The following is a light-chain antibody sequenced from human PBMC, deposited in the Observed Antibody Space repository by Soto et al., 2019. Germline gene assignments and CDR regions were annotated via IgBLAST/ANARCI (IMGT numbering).Light chain of an antibody. CDR1: SSDVGSYNL. Sequence: QSVLTQPASVSGSPGQSITISCTGTSSDVGSYNLVSWYQQHPGKAPKLMIYEVSKRPSGVSNRFSGSKSGNTASLTISGLQAEDDADYYCCSSARXSTPYDFGTGTKVTVL. J-gene: IGLJ1*01. CDR3: CSSARXSTPYD. CDR2: EVS. V-gene: IGLV2-23*02.